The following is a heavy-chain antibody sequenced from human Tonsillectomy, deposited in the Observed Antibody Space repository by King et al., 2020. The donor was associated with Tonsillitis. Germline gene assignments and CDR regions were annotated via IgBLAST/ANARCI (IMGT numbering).Heavy chain of an antibody. Sequence: VQLQESGPGLVKPSETLSLTCTVSGGSISSYYWSWIRQPPGKGLEWLGYIHYGGSTNYNPSLKSRVTISIDTSKNQFSLKLSSVTAADTAVYYCVRDRGYTYGPFDYWGQGTLVTVSS. V-gene: IGHV4-59*01. CDR3: VRDRGYTYGPFDY. J-gene: IGHJ4*02. CDR2: IHYGGST. CDR1: GGSISSYY. D-gene: IGHD5-18*01.